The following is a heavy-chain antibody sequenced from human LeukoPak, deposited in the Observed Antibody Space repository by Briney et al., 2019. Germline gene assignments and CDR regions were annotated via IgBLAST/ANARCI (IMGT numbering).Heavy chain of an antibody. CDR2: VYNSGGT. Sequence: PSETLSLTCTVFAGSVSSGTYYWSWIRQPPGKGLEWFGNVYNSGGTNYNPSLKSRVTISMDTSKNQFSLKLTSVTAADTAVYFCAREHDYGRFDFWGQGTLVVVSS. CDR3: AREHDYGRFDF. V-gene: IGHV4-61*01. D-gene: IGHD4-17*01. CDR1: AGSVSSGTYY. J-gene: IGHJ4*02.